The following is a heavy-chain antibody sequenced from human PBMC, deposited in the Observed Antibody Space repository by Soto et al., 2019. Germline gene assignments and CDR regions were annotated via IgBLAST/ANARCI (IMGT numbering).Heavy chain of an antibody. CDR1: GYSLSNYA. Sequence: ASVKVSCKASGYSLSNYAIHWVRQAPGQRLEWMGWINAGNGNTKYSQKFQDRVTFTRDTSATTAYMELSTLTSEDTTVYFCARSSTYGSGSYYADFWGQGTLVTVSS. CDR2: INAGNGNT. J-gene: IGHJ4*02. CDR3: ARSSTYGSGSYYADF. D-gene: IGHD3-10*01. V-gene: IGHV1-3*01.